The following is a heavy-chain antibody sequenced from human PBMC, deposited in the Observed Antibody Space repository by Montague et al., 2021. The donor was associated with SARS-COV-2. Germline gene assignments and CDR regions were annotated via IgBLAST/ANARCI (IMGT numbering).Heavy chain of an antibody. V-gene: IGHV6-1*01. CDR2: TYYRSRWYN. CDR3: AREEAGTYYFDY. Sequence: CAISGDSVSSNSGAWNWNRPSPSRGLECLGRTYYRSRWYNDYALXVGSRITINPDTSKNQFSLQLNSVTPEDTAVYYCAREEAGTYYFDYWDQGILVTVSS. D-gene: IGHD6-19*01. J-gene: IGHJ4*02. CDR1: GDSVSSNSGA.